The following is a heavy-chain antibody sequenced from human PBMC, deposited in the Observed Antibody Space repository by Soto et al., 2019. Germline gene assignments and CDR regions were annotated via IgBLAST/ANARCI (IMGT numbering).Heavy chain of an antibody. Sequence: SETLSLTCAVSSGSISSSNWWSWVRQPPGKGLEWIGEIYHSGSTNYNPSLKSRVTISVDKSKNQFSLKLSSVTAADTAVYYCASIDYYGAGRLFDYWDQGTLVTVSS. D-gene: IGHD3-10*01. J-gene: IGHJ4*02. CDR3: ASIDYYGAGRLFDY. CDR1: SGSISSSNW. CDR2: IYHSGST. V-gene: IGHV4-4*02.